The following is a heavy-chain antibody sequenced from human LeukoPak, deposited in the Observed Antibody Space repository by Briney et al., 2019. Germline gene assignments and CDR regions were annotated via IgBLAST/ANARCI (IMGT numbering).Heavy chain of an antibody. Sequence: SETLSLTCAVYGGSFSGYYWSWIRQPPGKGLEWIGEINHSGSTNYNPSLKSRVTISVDTSKNQFPLKLSSVTAADTAVYYCASMYYDFWSGYLYYYYYYGMDVWGQGTTVTVSS. J-gene: IGHJ6*02. D-gene: IGHD3-3*01. CDR1: GGSFSGYY. V-gene: IGHV4-34*01. CDR3: ASMYYDFWSGYLYYYYYYGMDV. CDR2: INHSGST.